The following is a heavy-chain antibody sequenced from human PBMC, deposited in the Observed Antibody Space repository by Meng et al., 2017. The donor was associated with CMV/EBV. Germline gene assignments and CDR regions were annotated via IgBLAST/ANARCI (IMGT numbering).Heavy chain of an antibody. CDR2: INQSGST. CDR1: VAVFSTCY. Sequence: LESWGGGLFDASVPPSLACAVYVAVFSTCYWSCIPQPTGKGLEWIGEINQSGSTNYTPSLKSRVTISVDTSKYQFSLKLSSVTAADTAVYYCARVWDSGWDYWGQGTLVTVSS. J-gene: IGHJ4*02. CDR3: ARVWDSGWDY. D-gene: IGHD3-22*01. V-gene: IGHV4-34*01.